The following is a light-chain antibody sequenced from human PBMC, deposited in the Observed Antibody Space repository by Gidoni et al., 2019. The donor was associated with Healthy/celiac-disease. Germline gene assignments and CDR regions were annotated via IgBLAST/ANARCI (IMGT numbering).Light chain of an antibody. Sequence: DLQMTQSPSSLSASVGDRVTITCRASQGIRNYLAWYQQKPGKVPKLLIYAASTLQSGVPSRFSCSGSWTDFTLTISSLQPEDVATYYCQKYNSARYSFGQGTKLEIK. CDR2: AAS. CDR1: QGIRNY. CDR3: QKYNSARYS. J-gene: IGKJ2*03. V-gene: IGKV1-27*01.